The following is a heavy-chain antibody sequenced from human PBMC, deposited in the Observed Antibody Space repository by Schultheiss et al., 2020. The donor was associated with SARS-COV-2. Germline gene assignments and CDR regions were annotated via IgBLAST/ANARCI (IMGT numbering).Heavy chain of an antibody. CDR1: GYSFTSYW. CDR3: ARHVLWVARRLDEGMDV. D-gene: IGHD3-16*01. V-gene: IGHV5-51*01. J-gene: IGHJ6*02. CDR2: IYPGDSDT. Sequence: GESLKISCKGSGYSFTSYWIGWVRQMPGKGLEWMGIIYPGDSDTRYSPSFQGQVTISADKSISTAYLQWSSLKASDTATYYCARHVLWVARRLDEGMDVWGQGTTVTVSS.